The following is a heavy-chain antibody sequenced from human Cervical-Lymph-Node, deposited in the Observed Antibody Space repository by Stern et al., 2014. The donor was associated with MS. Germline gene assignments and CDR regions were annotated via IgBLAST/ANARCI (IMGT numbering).Heavy chain of an antibody. Sequence: QVQLVQSGAEVKKPGSSVRVSCKASGGSFKSYAFNWLRQAPGQGLEWMGVIVPMLAKANYAQNFQGRVSVTADEATNTVYMELSFLTSEDTAVYYCARERSIHYPAFAPWGQGTLVTVSS. CDR1: GGSFKSYA. CDR3: ARERSIHYPAFAP. V-gene: IGHV1-69*01. D-gene: IGHD3-10*01. J-gene: IGHJ5*02. CDR2: IVPMLAKA.